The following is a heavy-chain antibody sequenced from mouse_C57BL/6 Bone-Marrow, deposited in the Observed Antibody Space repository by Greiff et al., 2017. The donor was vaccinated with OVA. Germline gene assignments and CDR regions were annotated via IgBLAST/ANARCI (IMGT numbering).Heavy chain of an antibody. D-gene: IGHD2-3*01. CDR3: ARVYDGYYGDAMDY. V-gene: IGHV3-6*01. Sequence: EVKLQESGPGLVKPSQSLSLTCSVTGYSITSGYYWNWIRQFPGNKLEWMGYISYDGSNNYNPSLKNRISITRDTSKNQFFLKLNSVTTEDTATYYCARVYDGYYGDAMDYWGQGTSVTVSS. CDR1: GYSITSGYY. J-gene: IGHJ4*01. CDR2: ISYDGSN.